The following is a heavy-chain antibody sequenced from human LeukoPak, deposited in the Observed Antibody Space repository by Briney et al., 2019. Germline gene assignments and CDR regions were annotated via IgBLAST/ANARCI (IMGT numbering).Heavy chain of an antibody. J-gene: IGHJ6*03. D-gene: IGHD6-19*01. Sequence: PSETLSLTCAVSGGSISSSNWWSWVRQPPGKGLEWIGEIYHSGSTNYNPSLKSRVTISVDKSKNQFSLKLSSVTAADTAVYYCARGGRSSGWYKDYYYYMDVWGKGTMVTVSS. CDR3: ARGGRSSGWYKDYYYYMDV. CDR1: GGSISSSNW. V-gene: IGHV4-4*02. CDR2: IYHSGST.